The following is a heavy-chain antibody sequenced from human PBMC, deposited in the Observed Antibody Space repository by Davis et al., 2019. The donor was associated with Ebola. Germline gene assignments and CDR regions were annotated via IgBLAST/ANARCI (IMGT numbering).Heavy chain of an antibody. V-gene: IGHV3-30*04. Sequence: GGSLRLSCAASGLTLSSHALHWVRQAPGKGLEWVAVTSHNERERFYGESVQGRFTISRDNSENVLYLQMDSLRPDDTAIYFCARALHDEVLDYWGQGTPVTVSS. CDR2: TSHNERER. D-gene: IGHD1-1*01. CDR3: ARALHDEVLDY. J-gene: IGHJ4*02. CDR1: GLTLSSHA.